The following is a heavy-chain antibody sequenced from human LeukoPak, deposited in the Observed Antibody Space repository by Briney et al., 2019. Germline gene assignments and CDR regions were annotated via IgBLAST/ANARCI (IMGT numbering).Heavy chain of an antibody. Sequence: GGSLRLSCAASGFTFSSYSMNWVCQAPGKGLEWVSYISSSSSTIYYADSVKGRFTISRDNAKNSLYLKMNSLRAEDTAVYYCARAAGPERRWAYYYYYGMDVWGQGTTVTVSS. CDR1: GFTFSSYS. D-gene: IGHD3-10*01. CDR3: ARAAGPERRWAYYYYYGMDV. CDR2: ISSSSSTI. V-gene: IGHV3-48*04. J-gene: IGHJ6*02.